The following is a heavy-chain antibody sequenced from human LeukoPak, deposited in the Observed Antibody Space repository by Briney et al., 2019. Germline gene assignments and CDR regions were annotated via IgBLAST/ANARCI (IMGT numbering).Heavy chain of an antibody. CDR2: IYTSGSA. CDR1: GGSISSGSYY. V-gene: IGHV4-61*02. CDR3: ASRGFGELSDPYYYYYMDV. D-gene: IGHD3-10*01. Sequence: SETLSLTCTVSGGSISSGSYYWSWIRQPAGKGLEWIGRIYTSGSANYSPSLKSRVTISVDTSKNQFSLKLSSVTAADTAVYYCASRGFGELSDPYYYYYMDVWGKGTTVTVSS. J-gene: IGHJ6*03.